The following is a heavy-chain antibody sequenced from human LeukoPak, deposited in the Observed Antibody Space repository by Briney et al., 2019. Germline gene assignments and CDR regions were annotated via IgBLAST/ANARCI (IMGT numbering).Heavy chain of an antibody. J-gene: IGHJ6*02. CDR1: GYTFTSYG. CDR3: ARDLTEDHYYYGMDV. V-gene: IGHV1-69*04. D-gene: IGHD7-27*01. Sequence: ASVKVSCKASGYTFTSYGISWVRQAPGQGLEWMGRIIPILGIANYAQKFQGRVTITADKSTSTAYMELSSLRSEDTAVYYCARDLTEDHYYYGMDVWGQGTTVTVSS. CDR2: IIPILGIA.